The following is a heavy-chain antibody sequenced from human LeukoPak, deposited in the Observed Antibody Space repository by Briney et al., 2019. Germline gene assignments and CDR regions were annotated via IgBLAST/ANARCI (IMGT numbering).Heavy chain of an antibody. Sequence: GGSLRLSCAASGFTFTDYYMSWIRQAPGKGLEWVSYITNSGTTIYYADSVEGRFTISRDNAKNSLYLQMNSLRAEDTAVYYCARDGHYDILTGYFQDWGQGTLVTVSS. CDR3: ARDGHYDILTGYFQD. D-gene: IGHD3-9*01. J-gene: IGHJ1*01. V-gene: IGHV3-11*01. CDR2: ITNSGTTI. CDR1: GFTFTDYY.